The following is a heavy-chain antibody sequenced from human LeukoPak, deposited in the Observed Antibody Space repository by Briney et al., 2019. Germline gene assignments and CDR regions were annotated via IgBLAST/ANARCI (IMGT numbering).Heavy chain of an antibody. CDR1: GFTFSSYA. V-gene: IGHV3-64*01. CDR2: ISSNGGST. J-gene: IGHJ4*02. D-gene: IGHD3-22*01. Sequence: PGGSLRLSCAASGFTFSSYAMHWVRQAPGQGLEYVSAISSNGGSTYYANSVKGRFTISRDNSKNTLYLQMGSLRAEDMAVYYCARGYPRYYDSSGYLSSYFDYWGQGTLVTVSS. CDR3: ARGYPRYYDSSGYLSSYFDY.